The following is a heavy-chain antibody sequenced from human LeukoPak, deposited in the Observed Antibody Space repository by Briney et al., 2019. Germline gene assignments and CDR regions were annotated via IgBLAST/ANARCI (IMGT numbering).Heavy chain of an antibody. CDR3: ARGRQYGSGTYRGYYFEY. V-gene: IGHV3-21*01. Sequence: PGGSLRLSCAASGFTFGISWMNWVRQAPGKGLEWVSSISSSSSYIYYADSVKGRFTISRDNAKNSLYLQMNSLRAEDTAVYYCARGRQYGSGTYRGYYFEYWGQGTLVTVSS. D-gene: IGHD3-10*01. J-gene: IGHJ4*02. CDR1: GFTFGISW. CDR2: ISSSSSYI.